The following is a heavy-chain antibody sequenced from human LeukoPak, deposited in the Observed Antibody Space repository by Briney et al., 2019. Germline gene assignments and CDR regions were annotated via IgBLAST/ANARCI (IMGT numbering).Heavy chain of an antibody. V-gene: IGHV3-66*01. J-gene: IGHJ4*02. D-gene: IGHD2-21*01. Sequence: PGGSLRLSCAASGFTVSSNYMSWVRQAPGKGLEWGSVIYSGGTTYYADSVKGRFTISRDISKNMLYLQMNSLRAEDTAVYYCARRLPVDYWGQGTLVTVSS. CDR2: IYSGGTT. CDR1: GFTVSSNY. CDR3: ARRLPVDY.